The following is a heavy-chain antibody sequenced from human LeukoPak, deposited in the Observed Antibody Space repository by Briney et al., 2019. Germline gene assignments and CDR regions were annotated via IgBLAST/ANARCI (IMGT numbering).Heavy chain of an antibody. D-gene: IGHD6-19*01. V-gene: IGHV4-34*01. CDR1: GGSFSGYF. J-gene: IGHJ4*02. CDR2: VNHSGST. Sequence: PSETLSLTCAVYGGSFSGYFWTWIRQPPGKGLEWIGEVNHSGSTTYNPSLKSRVTISVDTSKNHFSLKLTSVTAADTAVYYCARAVAGIDYWGQGTLVTVSS. CDR3: ARAVAGIDY.